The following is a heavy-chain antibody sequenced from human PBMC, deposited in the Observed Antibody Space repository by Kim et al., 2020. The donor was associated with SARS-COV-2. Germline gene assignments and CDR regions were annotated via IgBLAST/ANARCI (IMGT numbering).Heavy chain of an antibody. Sequence: GESLKISCKGSGYSFTSYWIGWVRQMPGKGLEWMGIIYPGDSDTRYSPSFQGQVTISADKSISTAYLQWSSLKASDTAMYYCARLPASAAEYYYYGMDVWGQGTTVTVSS. CDR3: ARLPASAAEYYYYGMDV. J-gene: IGHJ6*02. D-gene: IGHD6-13*01. CDR2: IYPGDSDT. V-gene: IGHV5-51*01. CDR1: GYSFTSYW.